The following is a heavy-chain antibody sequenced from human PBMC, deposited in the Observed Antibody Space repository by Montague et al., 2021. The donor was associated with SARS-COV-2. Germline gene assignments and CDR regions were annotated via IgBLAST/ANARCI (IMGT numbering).Heavy chain of an antibody. CDR2: IHSSGST. Sequence: SETLSLTCTVSGGSITNFFWNWIGQPPGKGLEWLGYIHSSGSTNYNPSLKSRVTISVDTSKSQFSLKLGSVTAADTAVYYCATTPGRFGEFHFDYWGQGTLVTVSS. CDR1: GGSITNFF. CDR3: ATTPGRFGEFHFDY. D-gene: IGHD3-10*01. V-gene: IGHV4-59*01. J-gene: IGHJ4*02.